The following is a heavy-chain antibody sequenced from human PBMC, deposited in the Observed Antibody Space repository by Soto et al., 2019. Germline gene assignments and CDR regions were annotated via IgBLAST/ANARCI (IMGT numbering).Heavy chain of an antibody. CDR1: GYPVTAYY. J-gene: IGHJ3*02. D-gene: IGHD3-3*01. CDR2: INPATGAA. V-gene: IGHV1-2*02. Sequence: QLHLVQSGAVVKKPGASVTVSCSASGYPVTAYYMHWVRQAPGRGLEWMGGINPATGAAKYTQTFHGRVTMTRDTSTSTFFMELSGLTSEDTAVFYCARGGGVGVAGSAAFDMWGQGTLVTVSS. CDR3: ARGGGVGVAGSAAFDM.